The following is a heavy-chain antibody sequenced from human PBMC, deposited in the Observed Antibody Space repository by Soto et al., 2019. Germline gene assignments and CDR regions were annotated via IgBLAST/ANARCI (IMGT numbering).Heavy chain of an antibody. Sequence: SQTLSLTCAISGDSVSSNSAAWNWIRQSPSRGLEWLGRTYYRSKWYNDYAVSVKSRITINPDTSKNQFSLQLNSVTPEDTAVYYCARDDITYYYGSGSSTYYYYYRMDVWGQGTTVTVSS. D-gene: IGHD3-10*01. CDR3: ARDDITYYYGSGSSTYYYYYRMDV. J-gene: IGHJ6*02. CDR1: GDSVSSNSAA. CDR2: TYYRSKWYN. V-gene: IGHV6-1*01.